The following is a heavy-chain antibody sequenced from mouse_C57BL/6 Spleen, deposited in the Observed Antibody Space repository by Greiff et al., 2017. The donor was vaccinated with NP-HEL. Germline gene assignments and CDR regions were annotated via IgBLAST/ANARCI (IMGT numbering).Heavy chain of an antibody. D-gene: IGHD1-1*01. CDR1: GYTFTSYW. Sequence: QVQLQQSGAELVRPGSSVKLSCKASGYTFTSYWMDWVKQRPGQGLEWIGNIYPSDSETHYNQKFKDKATLTVDKSSSTAYMQLSSLTSEDSAVYYCARSDYGSLDYWGQGTTLTVSS. CDR2: IYPSDSET. J-gene: IGHJ2*01. V-gene: IGHV1-61*01. CDR3: ARSDYGSLDY.